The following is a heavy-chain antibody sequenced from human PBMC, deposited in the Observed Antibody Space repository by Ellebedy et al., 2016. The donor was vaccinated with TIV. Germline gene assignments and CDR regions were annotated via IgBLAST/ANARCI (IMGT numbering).Heavy chain of an antibody. CDR2: IYPGDFDT. Sequence: KVSCKASGYSFNSYWIGWVRQMPGKGLEWMGVIYPGDFDTRYSPSFQGQVTIAVHKSIDTAYLQWSTLGASDSATYYCAVGDFGPYYSGMDVWGQGTTVIVSS. D-gene: IGHD1-26*01. CDR3: AVGDFGPYYSGMDV. J-gene: IGHJ6*02. V-gene: IGHV5-51*01. CDR1: GYSFNSYW.